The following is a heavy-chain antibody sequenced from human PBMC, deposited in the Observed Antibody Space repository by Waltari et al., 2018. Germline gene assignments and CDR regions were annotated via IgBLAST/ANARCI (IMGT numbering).Heavy chain of an antibody. J-gene: IGHJ6*03. D-gene: IGHD2-2*01. V-gene: IGHV4-59*01. CDR3: ARGGCSSTSCYPYYYYMAV. Sequence: QVQLQESGPGLVKPSETLSLTCTVSGGSISSYYWSWIRQPPGKGLEWIGYIYYSGSTNYIPSLSMRWGREGEGEGEGGCGRLRGLAAADTAVYYCARGGCSSTSCYPYYYYMAVWGKGTTVTISS. CDR2: IYYSGST. CDR1: GGSISSYY.